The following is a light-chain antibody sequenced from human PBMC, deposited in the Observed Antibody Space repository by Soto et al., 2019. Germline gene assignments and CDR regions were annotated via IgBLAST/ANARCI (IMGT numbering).Light chain of an antibody. CDR3: QHYRTWLLT. J-gene: IGKJ1*01. CDR1: QSVASK. Sequence: EIVMTQSPATLSVSPGERATLSCSASQSVASKLAWYQQKPGQGPRLLIYGASSRATGIPARFSGSGSGTEFTLTISRLQSEDFAVYYWQHYRTWLLTFGQGTKVELK. V-gene: IGKV3-15*01. CDR2: GAS.